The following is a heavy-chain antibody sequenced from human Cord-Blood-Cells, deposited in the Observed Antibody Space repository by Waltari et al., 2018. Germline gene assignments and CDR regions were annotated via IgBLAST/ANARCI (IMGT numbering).Heavy chain of an antibody. V-gene: IGHV1-2*04. J-gene: IGHJ3*02. CDR1: GYTFTGYY. CDR3: AQKGPYSEDAFDI. Sequence: QVQLVQSGAEVKKPGASVKLSCKASGYTFTGYYMHWVRQAPGQGLDWMGWINPNSGGTNYAKKFQGWVTMTRDTSISTAYMELSRLRSDDTAVYYCAQKGPYSEDAFDIWGQGTMVTVSS. D-gene: IGHD2-15*01. CDR2: INPNSGGT.